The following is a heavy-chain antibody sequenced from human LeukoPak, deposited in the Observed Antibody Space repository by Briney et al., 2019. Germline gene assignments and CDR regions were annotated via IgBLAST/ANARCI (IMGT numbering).Heavy chain of an antibody. D-gene: IGHD6-13*01. V-gene: IGHV3-7*01. CDR1: GFTFSSYA. Sequence: GGSLRLSCAASGFTFSSYAMSWVRQAPGKGLEWVANIKQDGSEKYYVDSVKGRFTISRDNAKNSLYLQMNSLRAEDTAVYYCARALYSSTPPDWFDPWGQGTLVTVSS. CDR2: IKQDGSEK. J-gene: IGHJ5*02. CDR3: ARALYSSTPPDWFDP.